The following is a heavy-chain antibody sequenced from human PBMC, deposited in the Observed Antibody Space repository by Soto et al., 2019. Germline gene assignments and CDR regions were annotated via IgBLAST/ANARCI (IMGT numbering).Heavy chain of an antibody. CDR3: AREVGRGSGSYYLDY. J-gene: IGHJ4*02. CDR1: GFTLRTNG. V-gene: IGHV3-23*01. CDR2: IYCSGGGT. Sequence: EVQLLESGGGLVQPGGSLRLSCAATGFTLRTNGMSWVRQAPGKGLEWVASIYCSGGGTNYADSVKGRFTISRDNSQMLFLHMDSLRADDPALYYCAREVGRGSGSYYLDYWGQETLVTVSS. D-gene: IGHD3-16*01.